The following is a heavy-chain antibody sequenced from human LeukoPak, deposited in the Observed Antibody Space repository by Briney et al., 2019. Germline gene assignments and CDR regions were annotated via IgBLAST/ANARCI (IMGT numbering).Heavy chain of an antibody. Sequence: ASVKVSCKVSGYTLTELSMHWVRQAPGKGLEWMGGFDPEDGETIYAQKFQGRVTMTEDTSTDTAYMELSSLRSEDTAVYYCAIVTYYDFWSGYPPYYFDYWGQGTLVTVSS. CDR2: FDPEDGET. CDR3: AIVTYYDFWSGYPPYYFDY. J-gene: IGHJ4*02. V-gene: IGHV1-24*01. D-gene: IGHD3-3*01. CDR1: GYTLTELS.